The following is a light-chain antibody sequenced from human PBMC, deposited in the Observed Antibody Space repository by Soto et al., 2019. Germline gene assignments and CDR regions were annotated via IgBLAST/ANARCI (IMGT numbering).Light chain of an antibody. CDR2: EVS. Sequence: QSALTQPASVSGSPGQSITISCTGTSSDVGGYNYVSWYQQHPGKAPKLMIYEVSNRPSGVSNRFSGSKSGNTASLTISGLQADDEADYYCRSYTSSSTLVFGNGTKLTVL. J-gene: IGLJ1*01. CDR1: SSDVGGYNY. V-gene: IGLV2-14*01. CDR3: RSYTSSSTLV.